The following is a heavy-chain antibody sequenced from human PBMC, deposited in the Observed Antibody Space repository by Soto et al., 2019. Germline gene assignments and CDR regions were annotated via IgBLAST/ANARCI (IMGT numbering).Heavy chain of an antibody. J-gene: IGHJ4*02. CDR1: EFTFSNYA. V-gene: IGHV3-21*01. CDR2: ISSTSNHI. D-gene: IGHD3-10*01. CDR3: ARACWGAGTQAFDY. Sequence: PGGSLRLSCAASEFTFSNYAMSWVRQAPGKGLEWVSFISSTSNHIYYIDSVKGRFTVSRDNAKNSLYLQMNSLRVEDTAIYYCARACWGAGTQAFDYWGQGTLVTVSS.